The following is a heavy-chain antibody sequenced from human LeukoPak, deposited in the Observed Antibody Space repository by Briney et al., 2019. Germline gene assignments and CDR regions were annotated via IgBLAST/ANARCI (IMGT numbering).Heavy chain of an antibody. D-gene: IGHD2-21*02. Sequence: GGSLRLSCIGSGFPLSKYAMNWVRQAPGKGLEWVSLISTSGNTHYADSVKGRFVISRDNSKNTLYLQMNVLRVEDTAVYYCAKDRQYCADDCYSLVDYWGQGTLVTVSS. CDR1: GFPLSKYA. CDR2: ISTSGNT. CDR3: AKDRQYCADDCYSLVDY. V-gene: IGHV3-23*01. J-gene: IGHJ4*02.